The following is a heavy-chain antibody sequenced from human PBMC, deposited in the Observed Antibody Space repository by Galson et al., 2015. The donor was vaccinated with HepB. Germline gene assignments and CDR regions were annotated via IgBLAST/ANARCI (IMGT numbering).Heavy chain of an antibody. J-gene: IGHJ3*02. CDR1: GYTLTELS. V-gene: IGHV1-24*01. CDR3: ATPRPPVANLGAFDI. CDR2: FDPEDGET. Sequence: SVKVSCKVSGYTLTELSMHWVRQAPGKGLEWMGGFDPEDGETIYAQKFQGRVTMTEDTSADTAYMELSSLRSEDTAVYYCATPRPPVANLGAFDIWGQGTMVTVSS. D-gene: IGHD5-12*01.